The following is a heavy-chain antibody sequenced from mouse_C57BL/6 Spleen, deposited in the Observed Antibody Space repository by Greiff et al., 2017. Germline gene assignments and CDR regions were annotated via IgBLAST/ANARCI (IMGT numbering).Heavy chain of an antibody. V-gene: IGHV1-72*01. D-gene: IGHD1-1*01. Sequence: QVQLQQPGAELVPPGASVKLSCKASGYTFPSYWMPWVKPRPGRGLEWIGRIDPHSGGTTSNEKFKSKATLTVDKPSSTSYMQLISLTYEDSAVYYSASSSMDDWGQGTTLTVSS. CDR2: IDPHSGGT. CDR3: ASSSMDD. CDR1: GYTFPSYW. J-gene: IGHJ2*01.